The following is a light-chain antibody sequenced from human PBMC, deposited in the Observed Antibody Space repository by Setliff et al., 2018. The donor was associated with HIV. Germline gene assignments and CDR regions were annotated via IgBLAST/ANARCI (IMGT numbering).Light chain of an antibody. CDR2: AAS. Sequence: AIRMTQSPSSFSASTGDRVTVTCRASQGIGSYLAWYQQKPGKAPKLLMYAASTLQSGVPSRFSGSGSGTDFTLTISCLQSEDFATYYCQQYYSYPLTFGGGTKVDIK. CDR3: QQYYSYPLT. CDR1: QGIGSY. V-gene: IGKV1-8*01. J-gene: IGKJ4*01.